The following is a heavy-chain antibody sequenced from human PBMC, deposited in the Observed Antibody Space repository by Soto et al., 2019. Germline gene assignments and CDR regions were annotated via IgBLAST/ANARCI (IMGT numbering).Heavy chain of an antibody. D-gene: IGHD1-26*01. CDR2: ISSNSVTI. CDR1: GFIFSKYS. J-gene: IGHJ4*02. V-gene: IGHV3-48*02. CDR3: AREDILGTRSFDY. Sequence: LRLSCGASGFIFSKYSMNWVRQGPGKGLEWLSYISSNSVTIYYADSVRGRFTIFRDNAKNSLYLQMNSLRDEDTAVYYCAREDILGTRSFDYWGQGALVTVSS.